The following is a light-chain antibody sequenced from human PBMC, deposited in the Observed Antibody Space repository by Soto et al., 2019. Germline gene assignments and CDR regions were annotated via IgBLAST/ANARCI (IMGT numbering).Light chain of an antibody. Sequence: EIVLTQSPATLSLSPGERATLSCRASQSVSNNLAWYQQQPGQAPRLLIYDSSNRATGIPARFSASGTGTDFILTIRSLEPEDFAVYYGQQRNSGWTFGQGTKVEIK. V-gene: IGKV3-11*01. CDR3: QQRNSGWT. J-gene: IGKJ1*01. CDR2: DSS. CDR1: QSVSNN.